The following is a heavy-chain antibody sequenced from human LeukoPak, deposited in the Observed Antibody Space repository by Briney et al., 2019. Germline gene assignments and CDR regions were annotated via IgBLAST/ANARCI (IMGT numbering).Heavy chain of an antibody. D-gene: IGHD1-1*01. J-gene: IGHJ3*02. V-gene: IGHV3-53*01. CDR2: TYSDGNT. CDR3: ARKNDLFNAAFDI. CDR1: GFTVSSNY. Sequence: GVSLRLSCAASGFTVSSNYISWVRQDPGKGLEWVSITYSDGNTNYADSVKGRFTISRDNSKNTLSLQMNSLRGEDTAVYFCARKNDLFNAAFDIWGQGTVVTVSS.